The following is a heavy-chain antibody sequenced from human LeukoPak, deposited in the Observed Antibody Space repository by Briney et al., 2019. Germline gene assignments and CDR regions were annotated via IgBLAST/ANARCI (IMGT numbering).Heavy chain of an antibody. Sequence: GGSLRLSCAVSGFTFKLYWMHWVRQAPGKGPVWVSRINDDGSDTTYADSVKGRFTISRDNSKNTLYLQMNSLRAEDTAVYYCAKDLGAIEPVRFDYWGQGTLVTVSS. CDR2: INDDGSDT. CDR3: AKDLGAIEPVRFDY. V-gene: IGHV3-74*01. J-gene: IGHJ4*02. CDR1: GFTFKLYW. D-gene: IGHD1-26*01.